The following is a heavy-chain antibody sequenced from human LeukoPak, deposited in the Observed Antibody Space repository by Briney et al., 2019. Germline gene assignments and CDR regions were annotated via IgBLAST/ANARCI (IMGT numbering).Heavy chain of an antibody. CDR1: GFTFSSYA. J-gene: IGHJ4*02. D-gene: IGHD3-22*01. CDR3: AKDLMITMIVVESTNDY. Sequence: PGGSLRLSCAASGFTFSSYAMSWVRQAPGKGLEWVSAISGSGGSTYYADSVKGRFTISRDNSKNTLYLQMNSLRAEDTAVYYCAKDLMITMIVVESTNDYWGQGTLVTVSS. V-gene: IGHV3-23*01. CDR2: ISGSGGST.